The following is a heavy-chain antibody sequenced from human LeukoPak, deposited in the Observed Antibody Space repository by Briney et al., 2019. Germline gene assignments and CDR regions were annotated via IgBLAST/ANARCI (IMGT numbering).Heavy chain of an antibody. CDR1: GYTFTSYY. J-gene: IGHJ3*02. Sequence: GSVKVSCKASGYTFTSYYMHWVRQAPGQGLEWMGIINPSGGSTSYAQKFQGRVTMTRDVSTSTVYMELSSLRSEDTAVYYCAREGKTTLQEDAFDIWGQGTMVTVSS. D-gene: IGHD1-1*01. CDR3: AREGKTTLQEDAFDI. CDR2: INPSGGST. V-gene: IGHV1-46*01.